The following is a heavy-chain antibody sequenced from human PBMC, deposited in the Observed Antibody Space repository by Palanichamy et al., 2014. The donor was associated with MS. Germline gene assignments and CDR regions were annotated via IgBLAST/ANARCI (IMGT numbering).Heavy chain of an antibody. V-gene: IGHV3-23*01. J-gene: IGHJ4*02. Sequence: EVQLLQSGGGLVQPGGSLRLSCVASGIIFSNNAMSWGPPGLQGRGWSGVSSISGSGSTYYAASVKGRFTTSRDKSKNTVYLQMNSLRGEDTAVYYCAKADDYDGNPGYWGQGTLVTVSS. D-gene: IGHD4-23*01. CDR1: GIIFSNNA. CDR2: ISGSGST. CDR3: AKADDYDGNPGY.